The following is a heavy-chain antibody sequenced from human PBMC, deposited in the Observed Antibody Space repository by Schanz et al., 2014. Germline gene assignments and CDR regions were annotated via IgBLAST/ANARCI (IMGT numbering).Heavy chain of an antibody. D-gene: IGHD3-10*01. CDR1: GFAFSSYA. CDR3: VREENYPSFLGYYGDMDV. CDR2: ISHDGINK. V-gene: IGHV3-30-3*01. Sequence: QAQLVESGGGVVQPGRSLRLSCAASGFAFSSYAMHWVRQAPGKGLEWAALISHDGINKHYVDSVEGRFTISRDNSKSMLFLEMSSLRVENTAVYYCVREENYPSFLGYYGDMDVWGKGTSVTVSS. J-gene: IGHJ6*03.